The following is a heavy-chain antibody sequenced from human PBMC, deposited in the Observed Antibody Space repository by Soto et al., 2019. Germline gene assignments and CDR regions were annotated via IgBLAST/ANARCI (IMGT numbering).Heavy chain of an antibody. D-gene: IGHD3-22*01. V-gene: IGHV4-30-2*01. CDR3: ARGGVDYYDSSGYYFSPYYFDY. J-gene: IGHJ4*02. CDR2: IYHRGST. Sequence: SETLSLTCAVSGGSISSGGYSWSWIRQPPGKGLEWIGYIYHRGSTYYNPSLKSRVTISVDRSKNQFSLKLSSVTAADTAVYYCARGGVDYYDSSGYYFSPYYFDYWGQGTLVTVSS. CDR1: GGSISSGGYS.